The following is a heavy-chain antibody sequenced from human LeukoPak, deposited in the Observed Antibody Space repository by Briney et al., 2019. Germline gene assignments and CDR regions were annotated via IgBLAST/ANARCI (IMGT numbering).Heavy chain of an antibody. CDR1: GCTFSSYA. CDR2: ISYDGSNK. J-gene: IGHJ6*02. D-gene: IGHD2-15*01. CDR3: ASTGVVVAVRLGMDG. V-gene: IGHV3-30*04. Sequence: PGGSLRLSWAASGCTFSSYAMHWVRQAPGKGLEWVAVISYDGSNKYYADSVKGRFTISRDNSKNTLYLQMNSLRAEDTAVYYCASTGVVVAVRLGMDGWGQGTTVTVSS.